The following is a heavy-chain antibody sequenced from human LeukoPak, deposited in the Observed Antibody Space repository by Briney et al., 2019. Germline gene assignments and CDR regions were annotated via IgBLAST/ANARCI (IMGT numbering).Heavy chain of an antibody. CDR2: LSGNGDKT. V-gene: IGHV3-23*01. Sequence: PGGALRLSCAASGFTFRRYALSWVRQAPGKGLEWVSGLSGNGDKTYYAESVRGRFTISRDNSKNTLYLQMNSLRADDTAVYYCGKDHGDYAFDIWGQGTMVTVSS. CDR3: GKDHGDYAFDI. J-gene: IGHJ3*02. CDR1: GFTFRRYA. D-gene: IGHD4-17*01.